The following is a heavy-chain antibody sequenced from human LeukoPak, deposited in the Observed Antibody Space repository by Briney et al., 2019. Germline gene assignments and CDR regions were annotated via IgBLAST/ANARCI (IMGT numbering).Heavy chain of an antibody. CDR2: IYYSGST. CDR3: ARLVVGYSSSLVDY. J-gene: IGHJ4*02. D-gene: IGHD6-13*01. Sequence: PSETLSLTCTVSGGSISSYYWSWIRQPPGKGLEWIGYIYYSGSTNYNPSLKSRVTISVATSKNQFSLKLCSATAADTAVYYCARLVVGYSSSLVDYWGQGTLVTVSS. V-gene: IGHV4-59*08. CDR1: GGSISSYY.